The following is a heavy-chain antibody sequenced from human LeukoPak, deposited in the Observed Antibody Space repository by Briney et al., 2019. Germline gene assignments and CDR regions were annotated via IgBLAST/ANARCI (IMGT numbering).Heavy chain of an antibody. CDR1: GFTFSSYS. CDR2: ISSSSYI. J-gene: IGHJ4*02. D-gene: IGHD1-14*01. V-gene: IGHV3-21*01. CDR3: ARDNPDKNFDY. Sequence: PGGSLRLSCAASGFTFSSYSMNWVRQAPGKGLEWVSSISSSSYIYYADSVKGRFTISRDNAKNSLYLQMNSLRAEDTAVYYCARDNPDKNFDYWGQGTLVTVSS.